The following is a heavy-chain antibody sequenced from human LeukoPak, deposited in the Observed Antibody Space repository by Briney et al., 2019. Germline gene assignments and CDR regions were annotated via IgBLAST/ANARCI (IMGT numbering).Heavy chain of an antibody. V-gene: IGHV3-30-3*01. CDR1: AFIFSGHW. CDR2: ISYDGSNK. D-gene: IGHD5-12*01. CDR3: ARASRGYSGYDASALIDY. Sequence: GGSLRLSCEGSAFIFSGHWMNWVRQAPGKGLEWVAVISYDGSNKYYADSVKGRFTISRDNSKNTLYLQMSSLRAEDTAVYYCARASRGYSGYDASALIDYWGQGTLVTVSS. J-gene: IGHJ4*02.